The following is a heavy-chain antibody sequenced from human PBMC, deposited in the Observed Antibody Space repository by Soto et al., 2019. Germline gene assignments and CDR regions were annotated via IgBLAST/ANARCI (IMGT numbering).Heavy chain of an antibody. Sequence: PGGSLRLSCAASGLTVRTYAMSWVRQAPGKGLEWVSTITSSGGNTYYADSVKGRFTISRDNSKNTLCLQMNSLRAEDTAVYYCAKDILWSSYGLDVWGQGTTVTVSS. V-gene: IGHV3-23*01. CDR3: AKDILWSSYGLDV. J-gene: IGHJ6*02. CDR1: GLTVRTYA. CDR2: ITSSGGNT. D-gene: IGHD3-10*01.